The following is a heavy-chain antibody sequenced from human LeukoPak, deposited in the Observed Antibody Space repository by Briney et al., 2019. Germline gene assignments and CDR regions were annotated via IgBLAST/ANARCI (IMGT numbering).Heavy chain of an antibody. Sequence: PGGSLRLSCAASGFTLSSYGMHWVRQAPGKGLEWVAVISYDGSNKYYADSVKGRFTISRDNSKNTLYLQMNSLRAEDTAVYYCAKEYGSGSYYNTFDYWGQGTLVTVSS. CDR3: AKEYGSGSYYNTFDY. V-gene: IGHV3-30*18. J-gene: IGHJ4*02. CDR2: ISYDGSNK. CDR1: GFTLSSYG. D-gene: IGHD3-10*01.